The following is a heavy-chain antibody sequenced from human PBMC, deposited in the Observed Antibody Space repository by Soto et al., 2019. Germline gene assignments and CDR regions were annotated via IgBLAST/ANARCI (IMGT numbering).Heavy chain of an antibody. CDR3: ASDRYDFRSGPLDY. D-gene: IGHD3-3*01. Sequence: QVQLVESGGGVVQPGRSLRLSCAASGFSFSSYAMHWVRQAPGKGVEWVAVISYDGSNKYYADSVKGRFTICRDNSKNTLYLQMNSLRAEDTAVYYCASDRYDFRSGPLDYWGQGTLVTVSS. CDR1: GFSFSSYA. V-gene: IGHV3-30-3*01. J-gene: IGHJ4*02. CDR2: ISYDGSNK.